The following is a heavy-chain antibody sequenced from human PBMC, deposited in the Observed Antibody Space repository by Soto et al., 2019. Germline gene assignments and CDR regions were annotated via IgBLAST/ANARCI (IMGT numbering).Heavy chain of an antibody. D-gene: IGHD6-13*01. CDR2: FIPVFHTG. CDR3: AVRIPAEGTFDF. CDR1: GGTFNTFS. Sequence: QVQLVQSGAEVKKPGSSVKVSCKAAGGTFNTFSISWVRQAPGQGLEWVGSFIPVFHTGDYSEKFQDRVTLAADESSGTAYMELRSLRSEDTAVYYCAVRIPAEGTFDFWGQGTPITVSS. J-gene: IGHJ4*02. V-gene: IGHV1-69*18.